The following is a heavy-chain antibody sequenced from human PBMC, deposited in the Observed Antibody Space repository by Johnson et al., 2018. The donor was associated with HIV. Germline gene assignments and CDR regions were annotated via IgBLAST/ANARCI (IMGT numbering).Heavy chain of an antibody. Sequence: QVQLVESGGGVVQPGGSLRFSCAASGFSFSSYGMHWVRQAPGKGLEWVAFIQYDGSNKYYADSVKGRFTISRDNSKNTLYLQMNSLRAEDTAVDYCAKEMSSLPGEAFDIWGQGTMVTVSS. V-gene: IGHV3-30*02. CDR2: IQYDGSNK. D-gene: IGHD1-14*01. CDR1: GFSFSSYG. J-gene: IGHJ3*02. CDR3: AKEMSSLPGEAFDI.